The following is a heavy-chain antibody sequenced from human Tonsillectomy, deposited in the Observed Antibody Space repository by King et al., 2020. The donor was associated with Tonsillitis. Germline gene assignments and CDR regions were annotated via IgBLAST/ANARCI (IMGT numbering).Heavy chain of an antibody. J-gene: IGHJ6*02. D-gene: IGHD2-2*01. Sequence: VQLVESGGGLVKPGGSLRLSCAASGFTFSNAWMSWVRQAPGKGLEWVGRIKSKTDGGTTDYAAPVKGRFTISRDDSKNTLYLQMNSLKTEDTAVYYCTTARPGIDCSSTSCYGGYYYYYGMDVWGQGTTVTVSS. CDR2: IKSKTDGGTT. V-gene: IGHV3-15*01. CDR3: TTARPGIDCSSTSCYGGYYYYYGMDV. CDR1: GFTFSNAW.